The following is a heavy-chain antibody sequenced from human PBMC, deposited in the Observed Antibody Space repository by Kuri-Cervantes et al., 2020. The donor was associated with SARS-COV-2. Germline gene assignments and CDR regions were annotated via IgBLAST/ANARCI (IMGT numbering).Heavy chain of an antibody. D-gene: IGHD2-8*01. CDR3: ARVISGYCTNGVCPYYFDY. J-gene: IGHJ4*02. CDR1: GLTVSSNY. V-gene: IGHV3-53*01. CDR2: IYSGGST. Sequence: GESLKISCAASGLTVSSNYMSWVRQAPGKGLEWVSVIYSGGSTYYADSVKGRFTISRDNSKNTLYLQMNSLRAEDTAVYYCARVISGYCTNGVCPYYFDYWGQGTLVTVSS.